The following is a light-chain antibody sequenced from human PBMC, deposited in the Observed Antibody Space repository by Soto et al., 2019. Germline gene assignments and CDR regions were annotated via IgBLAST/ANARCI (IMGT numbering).Light chain of an antibody. J-gene: IGLJ1*01. CDR3: SSYTSSSPYG. CDR2: EVS. V-gene: IGLV2-14*01. CDR1: SSDVGGHNY. Sequence: QSALTQPACESASPGPSITISCSGTSSDVGGHNYVSWYQQHPGKALKLMIYEVSNRPSGVSNRFSGSKSGNTASLTISALQAEDEVDYYCSSYTSSSPYGFGTGTKVSVV.